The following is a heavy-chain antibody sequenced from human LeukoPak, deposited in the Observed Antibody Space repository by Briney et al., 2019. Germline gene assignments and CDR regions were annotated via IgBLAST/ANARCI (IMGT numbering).Heavy chain of an antibody. Sequence: GASVKVSCKASGYTFTGYYMHWVRQAPGQGLEWMGWINPNSGGTNYAQKFQGRVTMTRDTSISTAYMELGRLRSDDTAVYYCARGPYDFWSGYNDYWGQGTLVTVSS. CDR1: GYTFTGYY. V-gene: IGHV1-2*02. J-gene: IGHJ4*02. CDR3: ARGPYDFWSGYNDY. D-gene: IGHD3-3*01. CDR2: INPNSGGT.